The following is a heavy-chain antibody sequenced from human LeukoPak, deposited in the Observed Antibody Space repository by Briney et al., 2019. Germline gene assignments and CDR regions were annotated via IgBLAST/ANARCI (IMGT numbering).Heavy chain of an antibody. CDR2: IYYSGST. CDR3: ARGTVYTGGFDY. D-gene: IGHD1-14*01. CDR1: GFTFSSYA. V-gene: IGHV4-59*01. J-gene: IGHJ4*02. Sequence: GSLRLSCAASGFTFSSYAMSWIRQPPGKGLEWIGYIYYSGSTNYNPSLKSRVTISVDTSKNQFSLKLSSVTAADTAVYYCARGTVYTGGFDYWGQGTLVTVSS.